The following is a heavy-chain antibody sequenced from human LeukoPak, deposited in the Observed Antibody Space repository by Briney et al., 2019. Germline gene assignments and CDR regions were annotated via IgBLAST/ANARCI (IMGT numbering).Heavy chain of an antibody. CDR3: ARRRDYYDSSGYYFYFDY. CDR1: GFTFSSYE. D-gene: IGHD3-22*01. J-gene: IGHJ4*02. Sequence: GGSLRLSCAASGFTFSSYEMNWVRQAPGKGLEWVSYISSSGSTIYYADSVKGRFTIYRDNAKNSLYLQMNSLRAEATDVYYCARRRDYYDSSGYYFYFDYWGQGTLVTVSS. V-gene: IGHV3-48*03. CDR2: ISSSGSTI.